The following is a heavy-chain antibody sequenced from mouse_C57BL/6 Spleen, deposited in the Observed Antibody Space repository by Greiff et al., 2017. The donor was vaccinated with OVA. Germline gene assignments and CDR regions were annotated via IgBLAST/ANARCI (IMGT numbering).Heavy chain of an antibody. CDR3: ARDVNYSNYWYFDV. CDR2: SRNKANDYTT. Sequence: EVKLVESGGGLVQSGRSLRLSCATSGFTFSDFYMEWVRQAPGKGLEWIAASRNKANDYTTEYSASVKGRFIVSRDTSQSILYLQMNALRAEDTAIYYCARDVNYSNYWYFDVWGTGTTVTVSS. CDR1: GFTFSDFY. D-gene: IGHD2-5*01. V-gene: IGHV7-1*01. J-gene: IGHJ1*03.